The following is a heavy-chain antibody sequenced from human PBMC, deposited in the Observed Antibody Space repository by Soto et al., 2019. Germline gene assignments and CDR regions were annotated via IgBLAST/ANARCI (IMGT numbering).Heavy chain of an antibody. CDR1: GYTFTGYG. Sequence: QVQLVQSGAEVKKPGASVKVSCKASGYTFTGYGISWVRQAPGQGLEWMGWISAYNGNTNYAQKLQGRVTMTTDTSTSTAYMELRSLRSDDTAVYYCARDGYCSGGSCYSLHAFDYWGQGTLVTVSS. D-gene: IGHD2-15*01. CDR3: ARDGYCSGGSCYSLHAFDY. V-gene: IGHV1-18*01. J-gene: IGHJ4*02. CDR2: ISAYNGNT.